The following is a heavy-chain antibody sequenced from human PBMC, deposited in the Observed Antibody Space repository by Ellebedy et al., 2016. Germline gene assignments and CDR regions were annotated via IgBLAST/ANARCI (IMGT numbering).Heavy chain of an antibody. D-gene: IGHD6-13*01. Sequence: GGSLRLSCAASGFTFSNAWMNWVRQAPGKGLEWVGRIKSKTDGGTTDYAAPVKGRFTISRDDSKNTLYLQMNGLKTEDTAVYYCTTALAGIAAAGTYYYYYGMDVWGQGTTVTVSS. J-gene: IGHJ6*02. CDR1: GFTFSNAW. V-gene: IGHV3-15*07. CDR2: IKSKTDGGTT. CDR3: TTALAGIAAAGTYYYYYGMDV.